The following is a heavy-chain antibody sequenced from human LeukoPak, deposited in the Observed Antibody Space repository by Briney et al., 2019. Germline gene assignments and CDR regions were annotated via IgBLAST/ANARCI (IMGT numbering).Heavy chain of an antibody. Sequence: PGGSLRLSCAASGFTFSDYYMSWIRQAPGKGLEWVSYISSSGSTIDYADSVKGRFTISRDNAKNSLYLQMNSLRAEDTAIYYCAKDLSRPDCSGGACYPFACWGQGTLVAVSS. CDR2: ISSSGSTI. CDR1: GFTFSDYY. J-gene: IGHJ4*02. V-gene: IGHV3-11*01. D-gene: IGHD2-15*01. CDR3: AKDLSRPDCSGGACYPFAC.